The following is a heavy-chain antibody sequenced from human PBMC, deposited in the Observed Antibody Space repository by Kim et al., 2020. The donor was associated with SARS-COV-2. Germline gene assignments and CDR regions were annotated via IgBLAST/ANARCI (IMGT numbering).Heavy chain of an antibody. Sequence: GGSLRLSCAASGITFSSYGMHWVRQAPGKGLEWVARISYDGSSKNYADSVKGRFTISRDNSKNTLYLQMNSLRDEDTAVYYCAKDRKMGAGIGWYYYYY. D-gene: IGHD6-19*01. V-gene: IGHV3-30*18. J-gene: IGHJ6*03. CDR2: ISYDGSSK. CDR1: GITFSSYG. CDR3: AKDRKMGAGIGWYYYYY.